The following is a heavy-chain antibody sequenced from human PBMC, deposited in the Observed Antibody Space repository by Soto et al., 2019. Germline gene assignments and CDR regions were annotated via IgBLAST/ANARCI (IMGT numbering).Heavy chain of an antibody. V-gene: IGHV5-51*01. Sequence: GESLKISCKGSGYSFTSYWIGWVRQMPGKGLEWMGIIYPGDSDTRYSPSFQGQVTISADKSISTAYLQWSSLKASDTAMYYCARHGLYYDFWSGYLFPPYYYYGMDVWGQGTTVTVSS. CDR3: ARHGLYYDFWSGYLFPPYYYYGMDV. CDR2: IYPGDSDT. J-gene: IGHJ6*02. CDR1: GYSFTSYW. D-gene: IGHD3-3*01.